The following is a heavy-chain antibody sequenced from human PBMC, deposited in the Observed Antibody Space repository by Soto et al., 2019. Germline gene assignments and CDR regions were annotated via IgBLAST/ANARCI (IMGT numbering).Heavy chain of an antibody. V-gene: IGHV1-18*04. Sequence: QVNLVQSGSEVKKPGASVKVSCKASGYTFPAYGITWVRQAPGQGLEWLGWISPYDAKTNYARKFQGRIIMSTDTATSTAYLDLRSLRSDDTAVYYCAGDRGRTAIFGVVATSSDFWGQGTLVIVSS. J-gene: IGHJ4*02. CDR3: AGDRGRTAIFGVVATSSDF. CDR1: GYTFPAYG. D-gene: IGHD3-3*01. CDR2: ISPYDAKT.